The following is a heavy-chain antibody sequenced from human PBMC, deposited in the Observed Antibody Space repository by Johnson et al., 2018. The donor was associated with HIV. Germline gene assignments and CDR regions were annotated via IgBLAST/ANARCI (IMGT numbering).Heavy chain of an antibody. CDR3: ASEVEYSILGRV. D-gene: IGHD6-6*01. Sequence: VQLVESGGGLVQPGGSLRLSCAASGFSFSNYAMTWIRQAPGKGLEWVSYISSSGSTIYYADSVKGRFTISRDNAKNSVYLQMNSPTAEDTAVYYCASEVEYSILGRVWGQGTMVTVSS. J-gene: IGHJ3*01. V-gene: IGHV3-11*04. CDR1: GFSFSNYA. CDR2: ISSSGSTI.